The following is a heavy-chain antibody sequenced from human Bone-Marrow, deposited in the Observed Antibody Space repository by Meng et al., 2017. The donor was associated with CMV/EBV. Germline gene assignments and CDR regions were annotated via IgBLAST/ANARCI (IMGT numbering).Heavy chain of an antibody. Sequence: KVSCKGSGYSFTTYWIGWVRQMPGKGLEWMGIIDPDDSDTRYSPSFQGQVTISADKSISTAYLQWSGLKASDTAMYYCARRPLYDSSGYDYWGQGTLVTVSS. J-gene: IGHJ4*02. V-gene: IGHV5-51*01. CDR1: GYSFTTYW. D-gene: IGHD3-22*01. CDR2: IDPDDSDT. CDR3: ARRPLYDSSGYDY.